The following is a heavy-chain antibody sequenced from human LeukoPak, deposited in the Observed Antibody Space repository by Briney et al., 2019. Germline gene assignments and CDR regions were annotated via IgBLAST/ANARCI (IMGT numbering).Heavy chain of an antibody. J-gene: IGHJ4*02. V-gene: IGHV3-23*01. CDR3: AEVTVTTLGDY. CDR1: GFAFTTYA. D-gene: IGHD4-17*01. CDR2: ISGSGGST. Sequence: GGSLRLSCAASGFAFTTYAMSWVRQAPGNGLEWVSAISGSGGSTYYADSVKGRFTISRDNSKNTLYLQMNSLRAEDTAVYYCAEVTVTTLGDYWGQGTLVTVSS.